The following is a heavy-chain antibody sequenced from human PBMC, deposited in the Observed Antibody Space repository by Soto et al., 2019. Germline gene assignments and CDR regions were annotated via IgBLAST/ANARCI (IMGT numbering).Heavy chain of an antibody. Sequence: SVKVSCKASGGTFSSYAISWVRQAPGQGLEWMGGIIPIFGTANYAQKFQGRVTITADESTSTAYMELSSLRSEDTAVYYCATVLNFWSGHLDNWFDPWGQGTLVTVSS. CDR2: IIPIFGTA. J-gene: IGHJ5*02. CDR1: GGTFSSYA. CDR3: ATVLNFWSGHLDNWFDP. D-gene: IGHD3-3*01. V-gene: IGHV1-69*13.